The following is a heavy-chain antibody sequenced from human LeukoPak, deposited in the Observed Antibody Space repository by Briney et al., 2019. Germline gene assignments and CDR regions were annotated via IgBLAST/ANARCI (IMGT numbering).Heavy chain of an antibody. V-gene: IGHV3-48*01. D-gene: IGHD1-26*01. CDR1: GFTFSSYW. J-gene: IGHJ4*02. Sequence: GGSLRLSCAASGFTFSSYWMSWVRQAPGKGLEWVSYISSSSSTIYYADSVKGRFTISRDNAKNSLYLQMNSLRAEDTAVYYCARDSGSYSFDYWGQGTLVTVSS. CDR2: ISSSSSTI. CDR3: ARDSGSYSFDY.